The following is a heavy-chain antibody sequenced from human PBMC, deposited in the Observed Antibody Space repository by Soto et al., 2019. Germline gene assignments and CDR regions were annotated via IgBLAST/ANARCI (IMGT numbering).Heavy chain of an antibody. V-gene: IGHV3-23*01. D-gene: IGHD6-19*01. CDR1: GFTFITYA. CDR2: ICGSGGST. CDR3: EKAAEAVACSVYGY. Sequence: PGGSLRLSCSASGFTFITYAMGWVRQAPGKGLEWVAGICGSGGSTHNADSVKGQFTVSRDNSKNTLYLQMNSLRAEDTAVYYCEKAAEAVACSVYGYWGQGTLVTVSS. J-gene: IGHJ4*02.